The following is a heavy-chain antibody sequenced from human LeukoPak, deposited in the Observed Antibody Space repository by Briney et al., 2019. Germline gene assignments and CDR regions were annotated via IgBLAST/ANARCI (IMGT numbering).Heavy chain of an antibody. CDR1: GYTFTSYY. CDR3: ARDHGWYCDILTGYSQNHAFDI. CDR2: INPRGGST. D-gene: IGHD3-9*01. J-gene: IGHJ3*02. Sequence: ASVKVSCKASGYTFTSYYMHWVRQAPGQGLEWMGIINPRGGSTSYAQKFQGRVTMTRDTSTSTVYMELSSLRSEDTAVYYCARDHGWYCDILTGYSQNHAFDIWGQGTMVTVSS. V-gene: IGHV1-46*01.